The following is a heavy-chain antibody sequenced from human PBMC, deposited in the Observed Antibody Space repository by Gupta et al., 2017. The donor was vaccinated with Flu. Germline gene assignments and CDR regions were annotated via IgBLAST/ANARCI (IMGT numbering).Heavy chain of an antibody. CDR2: IDHIGST. J-gene: IGHJ6*03. D-gene: IGHD3-3*01. Sequence: WDWIRQSPGKGLEWIGEIDHIGSTSYNPSLESRITISLDTSKNQFSLRLSSVTAADTAVYYCARGYVADRGVAIIQKYSYDYMDVWGKGTTVTVSS. V-gene: IGHV4-34*01. CDR3: ARGYVADRGVAIIQKYSYDYMDV.